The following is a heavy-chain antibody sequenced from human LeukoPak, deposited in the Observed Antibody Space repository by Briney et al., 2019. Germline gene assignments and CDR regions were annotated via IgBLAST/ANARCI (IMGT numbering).Heavy chain of an antibody. CDR2: ISAYNGNT. J-gene: IGHJ6*02. CDR1: GYTFTSYG. CDR3: ARDGEYGGYYYGMDV. D-gene: IGHD4/OR15-4a*01. V-gene: IGHV1-18*01. Sequence: ASVKVSCKASGYTFTSYGISWVRQAPGQGLEWMGWISAYNGNTNYAQKLQGRVTMTIDTSTSTAYMELRSLRSDDTAVYYCARDGEYGGYYYGMDVWGQGTTVTVSS.